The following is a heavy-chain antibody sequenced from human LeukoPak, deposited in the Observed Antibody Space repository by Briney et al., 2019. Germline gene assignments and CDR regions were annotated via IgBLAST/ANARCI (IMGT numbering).Heavy chain of an antibody. CDR1: GFTFDDYA. CDR3: AKDTYAARLNAFDI. D-gene: IGHD6-25*01. V-gene: IGHV3-9*01. Sequence: GGSLRLSCAASGFTFDDYAMHWVRQAPGKGLEWVSGISWNSGSIGYADSVKGRFTISRDNAKNSLYLQMNSLRAEDTALYYCAKDTYAARLNAFDIWGQGTMVTVSS. J-gene: IGHJ3*02. CDR2: ISWNSGSI.